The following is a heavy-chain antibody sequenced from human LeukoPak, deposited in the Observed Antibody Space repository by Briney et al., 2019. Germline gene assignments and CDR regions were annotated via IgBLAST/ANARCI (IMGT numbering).Heavy chain of an antibody. J-gene: IGHJ4*02. Sequence: PGGSLLLSCATSGFTFSIYGMHWVRQAPGKGLEWLAVIAYDGSYEYYADSVKGRFSISRDDSKKTVYLQMNSLRPEDTALYYCAKDSILDHWGQGTLVTVSS. V-gene: IGHV3-30*18. CDR3: AKDSILDH. CDR1: GFTFSIYG. CDR2: IAYDGSYE.